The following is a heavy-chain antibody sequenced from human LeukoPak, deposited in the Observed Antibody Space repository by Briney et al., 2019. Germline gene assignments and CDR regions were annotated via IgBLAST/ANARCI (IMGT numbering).Heavy chain of an antibody. J-gene: IGHJ6*03. CDR1: GFSFSTYG. CDR2: TRYDGAYK. V-gene: IGHV3-30*02. CDR3: AKDTSLWTTYYYMDV. Sequence: GGSLRLSCVASGFSFSTYGMHWVRQSPGKGLEWVAFTRYDGAYKYYADSVEGRFTISRDNSKSTLYLQMNSLRGEDTAFYYCAKDTSLWTTYYYMDVWGKGTTVTVSS. D-gene: IGHD3/OR15-3a*01.